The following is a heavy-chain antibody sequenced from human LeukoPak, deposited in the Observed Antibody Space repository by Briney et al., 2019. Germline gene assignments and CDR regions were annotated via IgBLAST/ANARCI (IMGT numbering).Heavy chain of an antibody. CDR3: ARHYGP. Sequence: PSETLSLTCAVYGGSFSGYYWSWIRQPPGKGLEWIGSIYDSGSTYYNPSLKSRVTISVDTSKNQFSLKLNSVTAADTAVYYCARHYGPWGQGTLVTVSS. V-gene: IGHV4-34*01. J-gene: IGHJ5*02. D-gene: IGHD3-16*01. CDR1: GGSFSGYY. CDR2: IYDSGST.